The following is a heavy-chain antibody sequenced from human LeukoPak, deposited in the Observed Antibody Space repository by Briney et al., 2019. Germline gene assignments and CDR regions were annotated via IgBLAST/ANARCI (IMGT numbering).Heavy chain of an antibody. CDR2: INHSGST. J-gene: IGHJ4*02. CDR3: ARNSGYYYFDH. D-gene: IGHD3-22*01. Sequence: SETLSLTCAVYGGSFSGYYWSWIRQPPGKGLEWIGEINHSGSTNYNPSLKSRVTISVDTSKNQFSLKLSSVTAADTAVYYCARNSGYYYFDHWGQGTLVTVSS. CDR1: GGSFSGYY. V-gene: IGHV4-34*01.